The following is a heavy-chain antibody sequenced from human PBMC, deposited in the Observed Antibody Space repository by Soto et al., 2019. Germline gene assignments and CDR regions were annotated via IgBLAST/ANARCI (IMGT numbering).Heavy chain of an antibody. V-gene: IGHV4-39*01. D-gene: IGHD6-13*01. Sequence: QLQLQESGPGLVKPSETLSLTCTVSGGSISSSSYYWGWIRQPPGKGLEWIGTINYSGSTYYNPSLKSRVTISVDTSKTQFSLKLSSVTAADTAVYYCARRTYVYSSSPYYFDYWGQGTLVTVSS. CDR3: ARRTYVYSSSPYYFDY. J-gene: IGHJ4*02. CDR1: GGSISSSSYY. CDR2: INYSGST.